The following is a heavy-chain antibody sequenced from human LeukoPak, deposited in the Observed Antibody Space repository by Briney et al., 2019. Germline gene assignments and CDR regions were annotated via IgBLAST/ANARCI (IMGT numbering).Heavy chain of an antibody. V-gene: IGHV3-21*01. CDR2: ISNSSRYI. CDR1: GFTFSSYT. J-gene: IGHJ4*02. Sequence: GGSLRLSCAASGFTFSSYTMNWVRQAPGKGLEWVSCISNSSRYIYYADSAKGRFTISRDNAKNSLFLQMNSLRAEDTAVYFCARDGLVATTGDFDYWGLGTLVTVSS. D-gene: IGHD1-26*01. CDR3: ARDGLVATTGDFDY.